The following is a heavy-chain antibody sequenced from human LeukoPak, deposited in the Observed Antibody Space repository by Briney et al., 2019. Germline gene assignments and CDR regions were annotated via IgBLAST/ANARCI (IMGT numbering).Heavy chain of an antibody. V-gene: IGHV4-59*01. J-gene: IGHJ4*02. CDR3: ASYGAAAGTFAY. Sequence: SETLSLTCTVSGGSISSYYWSWIRQPPGEGLEWIAYIYYSGSNHYNPSLQRPVTISVDTTTNQFSLRLSSVTTADTAVYSCASYGAAAGTFAYWGQGTLVTVSS. D-gene: IGHD6-13*01. CDR1: GGSISSYY. CDR2: IYYSGSN.